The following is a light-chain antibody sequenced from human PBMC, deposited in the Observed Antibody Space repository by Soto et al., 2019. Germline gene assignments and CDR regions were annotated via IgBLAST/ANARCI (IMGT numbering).Light chain of an antibody. CDR2: GSS. CDR1: QAIRTN. CDR3: EQYNHWPPGYA. J-gene: IGKJ2*01. V-gene: IGKV3-15*01. Sequence: EIVMTQDPVSLSVSPGERVTLSCRASQAIRTNLAWYQHKVGQPPRLLIYGSSTRATGIPARSSGSGSGTECTLTVSSLQHDDVGVYYCEQYNHWPPGYAFGQGAKLEI.